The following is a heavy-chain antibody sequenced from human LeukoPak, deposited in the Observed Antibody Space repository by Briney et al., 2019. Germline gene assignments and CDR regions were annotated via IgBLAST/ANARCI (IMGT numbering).Heavy chain of an antibody. Sequence: SETLSLTCTVSGGSISSSIYSWGWIRQPPGKGLEWIGSIFYSGSTHYNPSLKSRVTISVDTSKNQSSLKLNSVTATDTAVYYCVRVIRFGTVVEAAANLVDYWGQRTLVTVSS. D-gene: IGHD2-2*01. CDR1: GGSISSSIYS. V-gene: IGHV4-39*01. CDR2: IFYSGST. J-gene: IGHJ4*02. CDR3: VRVIRFGTVVEAAANLVDY.